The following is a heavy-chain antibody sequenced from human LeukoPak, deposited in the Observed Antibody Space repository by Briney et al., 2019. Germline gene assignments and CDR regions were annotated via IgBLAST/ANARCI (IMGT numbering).Heavy chain of an antibody. D-gene: IGHD3-3*01. Sequence: SGGSLRLSCAASGFTFSDYYMSWIRQAPGKGLEWVSYISSSGSTIYYADSVKGRFTISRDNAKNSLYLQMNSLRAEDTAVYCCARENPPFWSGGMDVWGQGTTVTVSS. CDR3: ARENPPFWSGGMDV. J-gene: IGHJ6*02. CDR1: GFTFSDYY. CDR2: ISSSGSTI. V-gene: IGHV3-11*01.